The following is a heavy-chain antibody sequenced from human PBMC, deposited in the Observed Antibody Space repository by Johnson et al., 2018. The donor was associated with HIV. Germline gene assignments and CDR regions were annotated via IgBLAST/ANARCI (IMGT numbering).Heavy chain of an antibody. CDR1: DFTVGSIY. V-gene: IGHV3-74*03. CDR2: IYNDGSRT. CDR3: AKVDGGGDTWAGYDPFDL. D-gene: IGHD2-21*01. Sequence: VQLVESGGGLVQPGGSLRLSCAASDFTVGSIYMSWVRQAPGKGLVWVARIYNDGSRTTYADSVRGRFTISRDNAKYTVDLQMNSLRVEDTAVYYCAKVDGGGDTWAGYDPFDLWGQGTLVTVSS. J-gene: IGHJ3*01.